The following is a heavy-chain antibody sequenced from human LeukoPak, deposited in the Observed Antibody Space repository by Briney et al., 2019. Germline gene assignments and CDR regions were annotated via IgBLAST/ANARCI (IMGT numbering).Heavy chain of an antibody. CDR2: IDPHSGGT. J-gene: IGHJ4*02. V-gene: IGHV1-2*06. CDR1: GYIFTDYA. CDR3: TRDLTISGPIGY. D-gene: IGHD3-9*01. Sequence: ASVKVSCKASGYIFTDYAIHWVRQAPEQGLEWMGRIDPHSGGTNYAQKFQGRVTLTRDASISTAYMELSRLRSDDTASYYCTRDLTISGPIGYWGQETLVTVSS.